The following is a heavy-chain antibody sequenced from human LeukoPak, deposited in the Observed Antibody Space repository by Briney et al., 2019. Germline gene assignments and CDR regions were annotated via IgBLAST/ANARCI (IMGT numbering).Heavy chain of an antibody. CDR1: GYSISSGYY. CDR2: IYYSGST. Sequence: SETLSLTCTVSGYSISSGYYWGWIRQPPGKGLEWIGYIYYSGSTNYNPSLKSRVTISVDTSKNQFSLKLSSVTAADTAVYYCAREQLWLRYFDYWGQGTLVTVSS. V-gene: IGHV4-38-2*02. CDR3: AREQLWLRYFDY. D-gene: IGHD5-18*01. J-gene: IGHJ4*02.